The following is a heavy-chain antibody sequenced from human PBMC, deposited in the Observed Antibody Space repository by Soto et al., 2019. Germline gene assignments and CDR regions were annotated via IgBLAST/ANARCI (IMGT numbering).Heavy chain of an antibody. CDR2: IYYSGST. D-gene: IGHD4-17*01. V-gene: IGHV4-61*01. Sequence: SETLSLTCTVSGGSVSSGSYYWSWIRQPPGKGLEWIGYIYYSGSTNYNPSLKSRVTISVDTSKNQFSLKLSSVTAADTAVYYCARDYGGNSDFDYWGQGTLVTVSS. CDR3: ARDYGGNSDFDY. CDR1: GGSVSSGSYY. J-gene: IGHJ4*02.